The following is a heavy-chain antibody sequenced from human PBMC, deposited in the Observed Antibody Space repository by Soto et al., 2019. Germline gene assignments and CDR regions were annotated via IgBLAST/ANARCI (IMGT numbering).Heavy chain of an antibody. CDR3: ARAHAPTLPFDY. D-gene: IGHD2-15*01. V-gene: IGHV4-59*01. CDR1: GGSIRKVY. CDR2: IFHSGNA. Sequence: SETLSLTCAVSGGSIRKVYWSWSRQAPGKGLEWIGFIFHSGNAKYNPSLKSRVTISVDTSKNQFSLSLDSVTAADTAVYFCARAHAPTLPFDYWGQGTLVTVSS. J-gene: IGHJ4*01.